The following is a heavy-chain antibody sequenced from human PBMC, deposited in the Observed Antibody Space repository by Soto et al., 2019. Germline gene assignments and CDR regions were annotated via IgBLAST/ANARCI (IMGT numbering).Heavy chain of an antibody. D-gene: IGHD6-19*01. J-gene: IGHJ4*02. CDR3: ARWGSGWYYFDY. V-gene: IGHV4-34*01. Sequence: QVQLQQWGAGLLKPSETLSLTCAVYGGSFSGYYWSWIRQPPGKGLEWIGEINHSGSTNYNPSLTSRVTISVDTSKHQFSLKLSSVTAADTAGYYCARWGSGWYYFDYWGQGTLVTVSS. CDR2: INHSGST. CDR1: GGSFSGYY.